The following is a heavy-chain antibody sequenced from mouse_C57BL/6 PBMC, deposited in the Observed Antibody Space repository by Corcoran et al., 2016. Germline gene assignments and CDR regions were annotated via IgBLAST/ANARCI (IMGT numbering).Heavy chain of an antibody. Sequence: EVQLQQSGPELVKPGASVKIPCKASGYTFTDYNMDWVKQSHGKSLEWIGDINPNNGGTIYNQKFKGKATLTGDKSSSTAYMELRSLTSEDTAVYYCARGGNYYGSSFAYWGQGTLVTVSA. CDR2: INPNNGGT. V-gene: IGHV1-18*01. CDR1: GYTFTDYN. D-gene: IGHD1-1*01. CDR3: ARGGNYYGSSFAY. J-gene: IGHJ3*01.